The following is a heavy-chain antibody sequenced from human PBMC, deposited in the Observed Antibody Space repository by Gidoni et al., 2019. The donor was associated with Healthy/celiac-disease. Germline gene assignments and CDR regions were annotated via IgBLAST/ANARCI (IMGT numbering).Heavy chain of an antibody. CDR3: AKDLTRVPRSGVLFDP. CDR2: ISGSGGST. V-gene: IGHV3-23*01. CDR1: GFTFSSYA. Sequence: EVQLLESGGGLVQPGGSLRLSCAASGFTFSSYAMSWVRQAPGKGLEWVSAISGSGGSTYYADSVKGRFTISRDNSKNTLYLQMNSLRAEDTAVYYCAKDLTRVPRSGVLFDPWGQGTLVTVSS. J-gene: IGHJ5*02. D-gene: IGHD2-15*01.